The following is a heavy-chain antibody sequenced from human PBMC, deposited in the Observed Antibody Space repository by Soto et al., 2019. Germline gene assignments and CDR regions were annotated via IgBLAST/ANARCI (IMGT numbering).Heavy chain of an antibody. V-gene: IGHV1-69*13. CDR2: IIPIFGTA. CDR3: ARDGMPRRISATGDAFER. Sequence: SVKVSCKASGGTFSSYAISWVRQAPGQGLEWMGGIIPIFGTANYAQKFQGRVTITADESTSTAYMELSSLRSEDTAVYYCARDGMPRRISATGDAFERWGQGTTVTVSS. CDR1: GGTFSSYA. D-gene: IGHD7-27*01. J-gene: IGHJ3*02.